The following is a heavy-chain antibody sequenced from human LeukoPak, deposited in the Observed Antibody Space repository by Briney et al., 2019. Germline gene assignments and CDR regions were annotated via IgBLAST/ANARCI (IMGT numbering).Heavy chain of an antibody. CDR1: GGSISSYY. CDR3: ARSRGYCSSTSCQVWAFDI. J-gene: IGHJ3*02. V-gene: IGHV4-59*01. Sequence: PSETLSLTCTVSGGSISSYYWSWIRQPPGKGLEWIGYIYYSGSTNYNPSLKSRVTISVDTSKNQLSLKLSSVTAADTAVYYCARSRGYCSSTSCQVWAFDIWGQGTMVTVSS. D-gene: IGHD2-2*03. CDR2: IYYSGST.